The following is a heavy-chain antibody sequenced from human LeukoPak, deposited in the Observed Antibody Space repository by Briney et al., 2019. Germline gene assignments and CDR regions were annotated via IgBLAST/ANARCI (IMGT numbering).Heavy chain of an antibody. D-gene: IGHD5-24*01. J-gene: IGHJ4*02. Sequence: PSETLSLTCAVYGGSFSGYYWSWIRQPPGKGLEWIGEINHSGSTNYNPSLKSRVTISVDTSKNQFSLKLSSVTAADTAVYYCARVESRWLLDYWGQGTLVTVSS. V-gene: IGHV4-34*01. CDR1: GGSFSGYY. CDR2: INHSGST. CDR3: ARVESRWLLDY.